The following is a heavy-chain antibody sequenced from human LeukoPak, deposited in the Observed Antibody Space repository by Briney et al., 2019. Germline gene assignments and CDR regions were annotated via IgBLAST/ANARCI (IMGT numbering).Heavy chain of an antibody. Sequence: GGSLRLSCAASGFTFTSYGMHWVRQAPGNGLEWVAFIRYDVSNKYYADSVKGRFTISRDNSKNTLYLQMKRLRAEDTAVYYCAKPARPSVVVTAAQATYYYYYYYMDVWGKGNTVTVSS. V-gene: IGHV3-30*02. D-gene: IGHD2-2*01. CDR1: GFTFTSYG. CDR3: AKPARPSVVVTAAQATYYYYYYYMDV. J-gene: IGHJ6*03. CDR2: IRYDVSNK.